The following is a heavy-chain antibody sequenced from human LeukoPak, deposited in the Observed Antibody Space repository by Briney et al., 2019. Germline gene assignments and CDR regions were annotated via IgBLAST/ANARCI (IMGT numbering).Heavy chain of an antibody. J-gene: IGHJ6*03. CDR1: GGTFSSYA. CDR3: ARDPTTYGAYYYMDV. V-gene: IGHV1-69*06. CDR2: IIPIFGTA. D-gene: IGHD2/OR15-2a*01. Sequence: ASVKVSCKASGGTFSSYAISWVRQAPGQGLEWMGGIIPIFGTANYAQKFQGRVTITADKSTSTAYMELSSLRSEDTAVYYCARDPTTYGAYYYMDVWGKGTTVTVSS.